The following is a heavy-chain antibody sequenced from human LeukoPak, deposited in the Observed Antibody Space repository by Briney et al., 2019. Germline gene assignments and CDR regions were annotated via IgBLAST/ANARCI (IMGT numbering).Heavy chain of an antibody. V-gene: IGHV4-59*01. CDR2: IYYSGST. D-gene: IGHD1-26*01. Sequence: PSETLSLTCTVSGGSISSYYWSWIRQPPGKGLEWIGYIYYSGSTNYNPSLKSRVTISVDTSKNQFSLKLSSVTAADTAVYYCAREIVGATTLGYYYYYYMDVWGKGTTVTISS. CDR1: GGSISSYY. J-gene: IGHJ6*03. CDR3: AREIVGATTLGYYYYYYMDV.